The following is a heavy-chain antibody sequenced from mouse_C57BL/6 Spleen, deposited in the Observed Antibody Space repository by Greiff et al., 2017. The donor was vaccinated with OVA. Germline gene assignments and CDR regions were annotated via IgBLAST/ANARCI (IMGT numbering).Heavy chain of an antibody. CDR1: GYTFTDYE. CDR2: IDPGTGGT. D-gene: IGHD2-5*01. CDR3: TRGYSNYPFAY. V-gene: IGHV1-15*01. Sequence: QVQLQQSGAELVRPGASVTLSCKASGYTFTDYEMNWVKQTPGHGLEWIGAIDPGTGGTDYNQKFKGKAILTADKSSSTAYMELRSLTSEDSAVYYCTRGYSNYPFAYWGQGTLVTVSA. J-gene: IGHJ3*01.